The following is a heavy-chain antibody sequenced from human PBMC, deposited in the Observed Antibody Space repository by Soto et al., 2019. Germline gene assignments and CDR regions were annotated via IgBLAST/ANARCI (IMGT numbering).Heavy chain of an antibody. CDR1: GFTFSDYY. J-gene: IGHJ4*02. CDR3: ARDVGAPYYDSSGAPGY. Sequence: GGSLRLSCAASGFTFSDYYMSWIRQAPGKGLEWVSYISSSGSTIYYADSVKGRFTISRDNAKNSLYLQMNSLRAEDTAVYYCARDVGAPYYDSSGAPGYWGQGTLVTVSS. V-gene: IGHV3-11*01. CDR2: ISSSGSTI. D-gene: IGHD3-22*01.